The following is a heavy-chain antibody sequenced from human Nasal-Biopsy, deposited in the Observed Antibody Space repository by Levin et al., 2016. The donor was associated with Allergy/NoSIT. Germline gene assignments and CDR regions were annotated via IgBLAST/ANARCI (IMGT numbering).Heavy chain of an antibody. CDR3: ARLVGWRFDY. Sequence: GESLKISCAASELTVTSNYMGWVRQAPGKGLEWVSVIYSGDTTSYADSVKGRFIISRHSSKNTLYLQMNSLRTEDTAVYYCARLVGWRFDYWGQGTLVTVSS. CDR1: ELTVTSNY. V-gene: IGHV3-53*04. D-gene: IGHD2-8*02. CDR2: IYSGDTT. J-gene: IGHJ4*01.